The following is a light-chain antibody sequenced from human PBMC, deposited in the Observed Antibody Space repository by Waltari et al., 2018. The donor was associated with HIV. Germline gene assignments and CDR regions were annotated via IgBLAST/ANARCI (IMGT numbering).Light chain of an antibody. Sequence: DTVLPPSPGTLTLSPGERATLTCMASQSVDTTYLAWYQQKPGHAPRLLIYGVSSRATGIPDRFSGSGSETDFALTISRLEPEDFAVYYCQHYAISPPMYTFGQGTKLEIK. V-gene: IGKV3-20*01. CDR2: GVS. CDR1: QSVDTTY. J-gene: IGKJ2*01. CDR3: QHYAISPPMYT.